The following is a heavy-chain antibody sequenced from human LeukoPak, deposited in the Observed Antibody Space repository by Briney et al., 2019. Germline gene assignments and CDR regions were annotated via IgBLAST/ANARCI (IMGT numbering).Heavy chain of an antibody. Sequence: PGGSLRLSCAASGFTFSSYSINWVRQAPGKGLEWVSSISSSSSTIYYADSVKGRFTISRDNAKNSLYLQMNSLRDEDTAVYYCARLTSATVTYDYWGQGTLVTVSS. V-gene: IGHV3-48*02. CDR2: ISSSSSTI. CDR3: ARLTSATVTYDY. CDR1: GFTFSSYS. D-gene: IGHD4-11*01. J-gene: IGHJ4*02.